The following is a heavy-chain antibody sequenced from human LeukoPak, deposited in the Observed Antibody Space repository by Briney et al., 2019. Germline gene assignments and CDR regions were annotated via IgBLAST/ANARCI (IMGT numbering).Heavy chain of an antibody. J-gene: IGHJ4*02. CDR1: GFTFSRFG. Sequence: GGSLRLSCAASGFTFSRFGMHWVRQAPGKGLEWVAVIWYDGSNKEYADSVKGRFTISRDNSKNTLYLQMNSLRAEDTAVYYCAKGEDHGSGTVHFASWGQGTLVTVSS. CDR3: AKGEDHGSGTVHFAS. D-gene: IGHD3-10*01. CDR2: IWYDGSNK. V-gene: IGHV3-33*06.